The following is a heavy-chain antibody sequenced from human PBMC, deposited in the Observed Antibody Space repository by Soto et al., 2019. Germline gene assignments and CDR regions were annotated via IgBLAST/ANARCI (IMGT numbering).Heavy chain of an antibody. CDR1: GYTFTSYG. D-gene: IGHD6-13*01. CDR3: ARDPPTIASAGREDY. Sequence: QVQLVQSGAEVKKPGASVKVSCKASGYTFTSYGISWVRQAPGQGLEWMGWISAYNSNTNYAQKLQGRVTMTTNTSXXTAYIELRSLISDDTAVYYCARDPPTIASAGREDYWGQGTLVTVSS. CDR2: ISAYNSNT. J-gene: IGHJ4*02. V-gene: IGHV1-18*01.